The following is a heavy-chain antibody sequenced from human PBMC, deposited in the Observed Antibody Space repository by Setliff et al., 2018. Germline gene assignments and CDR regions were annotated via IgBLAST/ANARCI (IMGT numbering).Heavy chain of an antibody. CDR1: GVSISSGDYY. Sequence: LSLTCTVSGVSISSGDYYWSWIRQPPGKGLEWIGYIYYSGSTYYNPSLKSRVTISVDTSKNQFSLKLSSVTAADTAVYYCARSFSRREKFLLDYWGQGALVTVSS. J-gene: IGHJ4*02. CDR3: ARSFSRREKFLLDY. CDR2: IYYSGST. V-gene: IGHV4-30-4*08.